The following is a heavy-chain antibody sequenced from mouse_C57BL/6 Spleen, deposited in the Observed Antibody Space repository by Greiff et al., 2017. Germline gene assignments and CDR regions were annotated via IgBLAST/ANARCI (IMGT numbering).Heavy chain of an antibody. Sequence: VQLQQSGPELVKPGASVKMSCKASGYTFTDYNMHWVKQSHGNSLAWIGYINPNNGGTGYNQKFKGKATLTVNTSSSTAYMELRSLTSEDSAVYYCAGEDSNQFAYWGQGTLVTVSA. CDR1: GYTFTDYN. CDR3: AGEDSNQFAY. V-gene: IGHV1-22*01. D-gene: IGHD2-5*01. CDR2: INPNNGGT. J-gene: IGHJ3*01.